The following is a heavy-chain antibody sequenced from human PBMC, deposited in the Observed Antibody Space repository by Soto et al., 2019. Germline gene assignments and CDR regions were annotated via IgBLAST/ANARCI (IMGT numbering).Heavy chain of an antibody. CDR1: GYTFSSHG. J-gene: IGHJ4*02. CDR2: ISGSGGST. CDR3: AKDDSGRGWALDY. V-gene: IGHV3-23*01. D-gene: IGHD6-19*01. Sequence: EVQLLESGGGLVQPGGSLRLSCAASGYTFSSHGMTWVRQAPGKGLEWVSAISGSGGSTYYADSVKGRFTISRDNSKNTLYLQMNSLRAEDTAVYYCAKDDSGRGWALDYWGQGTLVTVSS.